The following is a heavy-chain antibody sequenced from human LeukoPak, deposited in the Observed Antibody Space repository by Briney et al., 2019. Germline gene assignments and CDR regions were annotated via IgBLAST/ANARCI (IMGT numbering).Heavy chain of an antibody. D-gene: IGHD2-15*01. CDR2: ITGNGVST. V-gene: IGHV3-23*01. CDR1: GFTFSSYA. J-gene: IGHJ4*02. Sequence: GGSLRLSCAASGFTFSSYAMSWVRQAPGKGLEWVSAITGNGVSTFHTNSVKGRFTISRDNSKNTLYLQMNSLRAEDTALYYCAKGAVASCSGGSCYPFDCWGQGALVTVSS. CDR3: AKGAVASCSGGSCYPFDC.